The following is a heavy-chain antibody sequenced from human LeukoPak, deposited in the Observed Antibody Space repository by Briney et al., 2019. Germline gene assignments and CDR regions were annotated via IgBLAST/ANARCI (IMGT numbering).Heavy chain of an antibody. D-gene: IGHD4-17*01. CDR2: INPNSGGT. J-gene: IGHJ6*03. CDR1: GYTFTGYY. V-gene: IGHV1-2*02. CDR3: ARGPNDYGDYYYYYMDV. Sequence: GASVKVSCKASGYTFTGYYMHWVRQAPGQGLEWMGWINPNSGGTNYAQKFQGRVTMTTDTSISTAYMELSRLRSDDTAVYYCARGPNDYGDYYYYYMDVWGRGTTVTVSS.